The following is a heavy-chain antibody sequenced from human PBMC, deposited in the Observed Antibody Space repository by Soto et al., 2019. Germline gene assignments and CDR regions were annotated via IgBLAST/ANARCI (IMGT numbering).Heavy chain of an antibody. CDR1: GYTFTSYD. J-gene: IGHJ6*02. V-gene: IGHV1-8*01. D-gene: IGHD2-15*01. CDR3: ARGPRVVAATYYYYYGTDL. Sequence: ASVKVSCKASGYTFTSYDINWVRQATGQGLEWMGWMNPNSGNTGYAQKFQGRVTMTRNTSISTAYMELSSLRSEDTAVYYCARGPRVVAATYYYYYGTDLWDPGPTVNVS. CDR2: MNPNSGNT.